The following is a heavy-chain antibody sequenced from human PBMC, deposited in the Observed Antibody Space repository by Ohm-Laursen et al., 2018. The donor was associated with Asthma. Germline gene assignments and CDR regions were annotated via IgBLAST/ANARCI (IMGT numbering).Heavy chain of an antibody. CDR1: GFTFSSYS. D-gene: IGHD3-3*01. J-gene: IGHJ4*02. CDR2: ITSYSSTT. V-gene: IGHV3-48*01. CDR3: ARDNFAFWIGSPPDY. Sequence: SLRLSCAASGFTFSSYSMNWVRQAPGKGLEWVSYITSYSSTTYYADSVKGRFTISRDNAKNSLYLQMNSLRAEDTAVYYCARDNFAFWIGSPPDYWGQGTLVTVSS.